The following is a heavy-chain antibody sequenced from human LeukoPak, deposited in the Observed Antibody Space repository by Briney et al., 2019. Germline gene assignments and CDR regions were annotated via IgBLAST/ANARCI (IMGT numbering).Heavy chain of an antibody. J-gene: IGHJ5*02. CDR3: AEDLQAGYSYVNWFDP. CDR2: ISGSDGST. D-gene: IGHD5-18*01. V-gene: IGHV3-23*01. CDR1: GFTFSSYA. Sequence: GASLRLSCAASGFTFSSYAMSWVRQAPGKGLEWVPAISGSDGSTYYADSVKGRFTISRDNSKNTLYLQMNSLRAEDTAVYYCAEDLQAGYSYVNWFDPWGQGTLVTVSS.